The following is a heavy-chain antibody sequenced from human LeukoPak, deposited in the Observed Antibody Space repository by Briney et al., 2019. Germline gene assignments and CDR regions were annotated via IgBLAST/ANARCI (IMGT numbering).Heavy chain of an antibody. CDR3: ARAYYSDSNAPYYFDY. CDR1: GGSISSYY. CDR2: IYYSGST. J-gene: IGHJ4*02. V-gene: IGHV4-59*08. Sequence: SETLSLTCTVSGGSISSYYWSWIRQPPGKGLEWIGYIYYSGSTNYNPSLKSRITISVDTSKNHFSLKLSSVTAADTAAYYCARAYYSDSNAPYYFDYWGQGTLVTVSS. D-gene: IGHD3-22*01.